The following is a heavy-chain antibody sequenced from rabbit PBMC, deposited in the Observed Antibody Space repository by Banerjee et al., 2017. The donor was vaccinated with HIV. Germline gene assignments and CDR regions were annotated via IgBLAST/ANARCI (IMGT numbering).Heavy chain of an antibody. CDR3: VRDQARMLDL. CDR2: IYVGSGGGT. CDR1: GFSFSYSYW. V-gene: IGHV1S45*01. D-gene: IGHD6-1*01. J-gene: IGHJ4*01. Sequence: QEQLVESGGGLVKPEGSLKLSCTASGFSFSYSYWICWVRQAPGKGLEWIACIYVGSGGGTKYASWVNGRFTISRDIDQNTLYLQLNSLTAADTATYFCVRDQARMLDLWGPGTLVTVS.